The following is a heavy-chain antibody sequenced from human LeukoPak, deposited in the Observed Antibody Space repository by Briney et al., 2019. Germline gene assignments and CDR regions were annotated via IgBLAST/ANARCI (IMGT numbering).Heavy chain of an antibody. J-gene: IGHJ4*02. CDR2: INPNSGGT. Sequence: ASVKVSCKASGYTFTGYYMHWVRQAPGQGLEWMGWINPNSGGTNYAQKFQDRVTMTRDTSLTTAYMDMSRLRSDDTAVYYCARIPQWLVNGMGFYYFDYWGQGTLVTVSS. CDR3: ARIPQWLVNGMGFYYFDY. CDR1: GYTFTGYY. D-gene: IGHD6-19*01. V-gene: IGHV1-2*02.